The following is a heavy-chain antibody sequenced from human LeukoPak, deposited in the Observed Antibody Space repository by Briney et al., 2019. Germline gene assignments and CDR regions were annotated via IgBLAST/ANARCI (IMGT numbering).Heavy chain of an antibody. CDR2: ISAYNGNT. D-gene: IGHD3-10*01. J-gene: IGHJ4*02. V-gene: IGHV1-18*01. CDR3: ARDPVRGLTLDYFEY. CDR1: GYTFTSYG. Sequence: ASVKVSCKASGYTFTSYGISWVRQAPGQGLEWMGWISAYNGNTNYAQKLQGRVTMTTDTSTSTAYMELRSLRSDDTAVYYCARDPVRGLTLDYFEYWGQGTLVTVSS.